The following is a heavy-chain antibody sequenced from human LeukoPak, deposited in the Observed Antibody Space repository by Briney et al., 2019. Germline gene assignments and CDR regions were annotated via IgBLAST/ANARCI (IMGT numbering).Heavy chain of an antibody. CDR3: AREKVNNYDSSGYYSDY. CDR1: GYTFTSYG. CDR2: ISAYNGNT. Sequence: EASVKVSCKASGYTFTSYGISWVRQAPGQGLEWMGWISAYNGNTNYAQKLQGRVTMTTDTSTSTAYMELRRLRSDDTAVYYCAREKVNNYDSSGYYSDYWGQGTLVTVSS. V-gene: IGHV1-18*01. J-gene: IGHJ4*02. D-gene: IGHD3-22*01.